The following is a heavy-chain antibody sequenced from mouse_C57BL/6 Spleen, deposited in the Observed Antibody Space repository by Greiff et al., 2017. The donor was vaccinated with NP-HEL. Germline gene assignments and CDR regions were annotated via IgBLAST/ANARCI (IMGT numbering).Heavy chain of an antibody. J-gene: IGHJ1*03. CDR1: GFNIKNTY. CDR2: IDPANGNT. Sequence: EVQLQESVAELVRPGASVKLSCTASGFNIKNTYMHWVKQRPEQGLEWIGRIDPANGNTKYAPKFQGKATITADTSSNTAYLQLSSLTSEDTAIYYCARRDYGSSYGWYFDVWGTGTTVTVSS. CDR3: ARRDYGSSYGWYFDV. D-gene: IGHD1-1*01. V-gene: IGHV14-3*01.